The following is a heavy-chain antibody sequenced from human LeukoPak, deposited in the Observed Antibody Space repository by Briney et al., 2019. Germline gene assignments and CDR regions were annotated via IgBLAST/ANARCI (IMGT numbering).Heavy chain of an antibody. CDR1: GGSISSSSYY. CDR2: IYYSGST. V-gene: IGHV4-39*07. J-gene: IGHJ3*02. Sequence: PSETLSLTCTVSGGSISSSSYYWGWIRQPPGKGLEWIGSIYYSGSTYYNPSLKSRVTISVDTSKNQFSLKLSSVTAADTAVYYCARIGAPSPGIAVAGADAFDIWGQGTMVTVSS. D-gene: IGHD6-19*01. CDR3: ARIGAPSPGIAVAGADAFDI.